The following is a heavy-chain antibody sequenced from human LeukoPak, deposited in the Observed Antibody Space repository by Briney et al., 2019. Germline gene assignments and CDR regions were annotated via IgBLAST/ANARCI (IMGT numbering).Heavy chain of an antibody. J-gene: IGHJ4*02. CDR1: GGSINRGGYY. D-gene: IGHD1-26*01. Sequence: SETLSLTCNVSGGSINRGGYYWSWSRQHPGKGLEWIGYIYHRGSTYYNPSLQSRITISIDTSKNQFSLRLRSVTAADTAVYYCARLDKWELNEGGFDSWGQGTLVTVSS. CDR2: IYHRGST. V-gene: IGHV4-31*03. CDR3: ARLDKWELNEGGFDS.